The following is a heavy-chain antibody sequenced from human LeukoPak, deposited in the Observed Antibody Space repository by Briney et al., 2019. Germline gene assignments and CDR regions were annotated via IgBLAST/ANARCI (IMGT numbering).Heavy chain of an antibody. CDR3: AKEDGYSSGWIDY. D-gene: IGHD6-19*01. Sequence: GGSLRLSCAASGFSVTTYAMGWVRQAPGEGLEWVSVISDRGDSTHYADSVKGRFTISRDSSKNTLYLQMTSLRAEDTAVYYCAKEDGYSSGWIDYWGQGTLVTVSS. V-gene: IGHV3-23*01. CDR1: GFSVTTYA. J-gene: IGHJ4*02. CDR2: ISDRGDST.